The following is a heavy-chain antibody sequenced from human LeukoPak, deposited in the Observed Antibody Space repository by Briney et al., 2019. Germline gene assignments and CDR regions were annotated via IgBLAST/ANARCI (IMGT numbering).Heavy chain of an antibody. D-gene: IGHD5-18*01. Sequence: SETLSLTCAVYGGSLSGYYWSWIRQPPGKGLEWIGEINHSGSTNYNPSLKSRVTISVDTSKNQFSLKLSSVTAADTAVYYCARGPVNTAHYYYYYGMDVWGQGTTVTVSS. CDR3: ARGPVNTAHYYYYYGMDV. J-gene: IGHJ6*02. CDR1: GGSLSGYY. CDR2: INHSGST. V-gene: IGHV4-34*01.